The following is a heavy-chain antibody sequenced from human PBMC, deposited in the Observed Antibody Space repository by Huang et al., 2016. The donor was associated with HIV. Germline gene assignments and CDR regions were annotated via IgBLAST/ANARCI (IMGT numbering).Heavy chain of an antibody. D-gene: IGHD6-19*01. CDR2: VYDNGTT. CDR1: GDSVSSHY. J-gene: IGHJ5*02. V-gene: IGHV4-59*02. CDR3: VRDQGRLAVGGIDNWFDP. Sequence: QVRLQESGPGLVKPSETLSLSCTVSGDSVSSHYWGWIRHPPGKGLEWIGTVYDNGTTKYNARLKIRITISVDTSKNGFSLNITSVSAADTAMYFCVRDQGRLAVGGIDNWFDPWGQGALVTVSS.